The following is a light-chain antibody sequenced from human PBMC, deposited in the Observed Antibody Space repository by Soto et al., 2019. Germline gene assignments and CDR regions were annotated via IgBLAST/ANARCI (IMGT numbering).Light chain of an antibody. V-gene: IGKV3-11*01. CDR3: QQRSNWPPGIT. CDR2: DAS. J-gene: IGKJ3*01. CDR1: QSVGTY. Sequence: EVVLTQSPVTLSLSPGDRATLSCRASQSVGTYLAWYQQKPGQAPRLLIYDASNRATGIPGRFSGSGSGTDFTFTISSLEPDDFAVYYCQQRSNWPPGITFGPGTKVDIK.